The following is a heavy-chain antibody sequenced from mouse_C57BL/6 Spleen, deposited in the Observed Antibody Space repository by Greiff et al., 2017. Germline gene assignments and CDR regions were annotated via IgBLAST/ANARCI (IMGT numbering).Heavy chain of an antibody. D-gene: IGHD2-5*01. Sequence: VQLQQSGAELVKPGASVELSCKASGYTFTSYWMHWVKQRPGQGLEWIGMIHPNSGSTNYNEKFKSKATLTVDKSSSTAYMQLSSLTSEDSAVYYCARAYYSNYWFAYWGQGTLVTVSA. CDR1: GYTFTSYW. J-gene: IGHJ3*01. V-gene: IGHV1-64*01. CDR3: ARAYYSNYWFAY. CDR2: IHPNSGST.